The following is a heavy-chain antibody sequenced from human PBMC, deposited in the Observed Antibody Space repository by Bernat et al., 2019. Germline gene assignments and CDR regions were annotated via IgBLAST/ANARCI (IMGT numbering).Heavy chain of an antibody. Sequence: QVQLVESGGGVVQPGRSLRLSCTASGFTFSTYAMHWVRQAPGKGLEWVAVISYDGIDKYYADSVKGRFIISRDNSKNTLFLQMNSLRPEDTAVYYCARDKGYSSSSGSLGYWGQGTLVTVSS. CDR1: GFTFSTYA. CDR2: ISYDGIDK. CDR3: ARDKGYSSSSGSLGY. V-gene: IGHV3-30-3*01. D-gene: IGHD6-6*01. J-gene: IGHJ4*02.